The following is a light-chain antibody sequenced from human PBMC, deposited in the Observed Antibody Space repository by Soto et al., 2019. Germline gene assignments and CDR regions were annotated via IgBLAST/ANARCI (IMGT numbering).Light chain of an antibody. CDR1: SGDVGGHDY. Sequence: QSAQTQVASVSGSPGQSITISCTGTSGDVGGHDYVSWYQQYPGQAPKLMIYNVNYRPAGVSNRFSGSKSGNTAYLTISGLQAEDEANYYCSSYTNTNTVVFGGGTKLTVL. CDR2: NVN. J-gene: IGLJ2*01. V-gene: IGLV2-14*03. CDR3: SSYTNTNTVV.